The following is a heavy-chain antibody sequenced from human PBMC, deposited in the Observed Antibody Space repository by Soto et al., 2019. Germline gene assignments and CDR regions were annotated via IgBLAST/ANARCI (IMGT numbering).Heavy chain of an antibody. CDR3: ARGGGPGSASYNWFDT. CDR2: INSDGSSR. J-gene: IGHJ5*02. CDR1: IFTFSNYW. Sequence: EVQLVESGGGLVQPGGSLRLSCTASIFTFSNYWMHWVRQAPGKGLVWVARINSDGSSRNYAGSVKGRFTISRDNSKNTLYLQMNRLRAEDTAVYYCARGGGPGSASYNWFDTWGQGTLVTVSS. D-gene: IGHD6-19*01. V-gene: IGHV3-74*01.